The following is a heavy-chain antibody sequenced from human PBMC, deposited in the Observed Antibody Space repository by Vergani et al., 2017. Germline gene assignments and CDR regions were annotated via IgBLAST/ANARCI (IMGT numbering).Heavy chain of an antibody. CDR1: GYSFTSYW. Sequence: EVQLVQSGAEVKKPGESLRISCKGSGYSFTSYWISWVRQMPGKGLEWMGRIDPSDSYTNYSPSFQGHVTISADKAISTAYLQWSSLKASDTAMYYCARQGGAWGSDLRDDFDLWGRGTLVTVSS. CDR2: IDPSDSYT. CDR3: ARQGGAWGSDLRDDFDL. J-gene: IGHJ2*01. V-gene: IGHV5-10-1*03. D-gene: IGHD7-27*01.